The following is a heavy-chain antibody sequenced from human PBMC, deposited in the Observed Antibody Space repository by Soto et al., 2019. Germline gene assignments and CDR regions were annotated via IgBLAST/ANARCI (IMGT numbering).Heavy chain of an antibody. Sequence: PGGSLRLSCAASGFTVSSNYMSWVRQAPGKXLEWVSVIYSGGSTYYADSVKGRFTISRDNSKNTLYLQMNSLRAEDTAVYYCASLNLYSSSWYRPYYYGMDVWGQGTTVTVSS. CDR1: GFTVSSNY. V-gene: IGHV3-53*01. J-gene: IGHJ6*02. CDR3: ASLNLYSSSWYRPYYYGMDV. D-gene: IGHD6-13*01. CDR2: IYSGGST.